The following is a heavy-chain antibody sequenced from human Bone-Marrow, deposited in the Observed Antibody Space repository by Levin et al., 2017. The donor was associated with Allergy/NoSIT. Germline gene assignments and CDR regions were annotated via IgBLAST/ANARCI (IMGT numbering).Heavy chain of an antibody. CDR2: IQNSGST. CDR3: ARLTECFGGACYSYGWLDP. Sequence: SPTLSLPCSVSGDSISASYWTWIRQPPGQGLEWIGHIQNSGSTYYNPSLESRVAISVDTSKNQVSLRLNSVTAADTAVYFCARLTECFGGACYSYGWLDPWGQGILVTVSS. D-gene: IGHD2-15*01. V-gene: IGHV4-59*08. J-gene: IGHJ5*02. CDR1: GDSISASY.